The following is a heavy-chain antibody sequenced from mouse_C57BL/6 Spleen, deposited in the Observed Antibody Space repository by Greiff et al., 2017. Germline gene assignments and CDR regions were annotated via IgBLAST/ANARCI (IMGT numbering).Heavy chain of an antibody. V-gene: IGHV1-82*01. J-gene: IGHJ3*01. CDR3: AREDDYDVWFAY. D-gene: IGHD2-4*01. Sequence: VQLQESGPELVKPGASVKISCKASGYAFSSSWMNWVKQRPGKGLEWIGRIYPGDGDTNYNGKFKGKATLTADKSSSTAYMQLSSLTSEDSAVYFCAREDDYDVWFAYWGQGTLVTVSA. CDR2: IYPGDGDT. CDR1: GYAFSSSW.